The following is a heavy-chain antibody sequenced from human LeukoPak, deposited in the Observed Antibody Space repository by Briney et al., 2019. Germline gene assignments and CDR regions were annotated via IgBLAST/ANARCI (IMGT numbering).Heavy chain of an antibody. CDR2: IRYDGSNK. Sequence: PGGSLRLSCAASGFTFSSYGMHWVRQAPGKGLEWVAFIRYDGSNKYYADSVKGRFTIYRDNSENTLYLQMNSLRAEDTAVYYCAKDATHIAAAGPDYYYYYMDVWGKGTTVTVSS. V-gene: IGHV3-30*02. J-gene: IGHJ6*03. CDR1: GFTFSSYG. CDR3: AKDATHIAAAGPDYYYYYMDV. D-gene: IGHD6-13*01.